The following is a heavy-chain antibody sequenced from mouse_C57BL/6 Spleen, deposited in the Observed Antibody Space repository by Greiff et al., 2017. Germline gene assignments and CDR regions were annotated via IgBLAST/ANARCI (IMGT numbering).Heavy chain of an antibody. CDR1: GFTFSSYA. V-gene: IGHV5-4*01. CDR2: ISDGGSYT. CDR3: ARDQASTVVDTGYFDY. D-gene: IGHD1-1*01. J-gene: IGHJ2*01. Sequence: EVMLVESGGGLVKPGGSLKLSCAASGFTFSSYAMSWVRQTPEKRLEWVATISDGGSYTYYPDNVKGRFTISRDNAKNNLYMQMSHLKSEDTAMYYCARDQASTVVDTGYFDYWGQGTTLTVSS.